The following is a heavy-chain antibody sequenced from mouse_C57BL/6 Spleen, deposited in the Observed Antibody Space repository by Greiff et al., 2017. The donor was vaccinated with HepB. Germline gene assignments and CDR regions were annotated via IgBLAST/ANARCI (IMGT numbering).Heavy chain of an antibody. CDR3: ARGGLYDGYYGAMDY. J-gene: IGHJ4*01. D-gene: IGHD2-3*01. V-gene: IGHV1-19*01. CDR2: INPYNGGT. CDR1: GYTFTDYY. Sequence: QLQQSGPVLVKPGASVKMSCKASGYTFTDYYMNWVKQSHGKSLEWIGVINPYNGGTSYNQKFKGKATLTVDKSSSTAYMELNSLTSEDSAVYYCARGGLYDGYYGAMDYWGQGTSVTVSS.